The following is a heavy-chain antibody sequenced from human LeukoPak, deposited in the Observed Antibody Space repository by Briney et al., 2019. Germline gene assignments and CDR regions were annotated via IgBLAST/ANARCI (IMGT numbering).Heavy chain of an antibody. CDR3: ARLHTSGDNN. CDR1: GDTFTGYH. CDR2: INPHSGGT. V-gene: IGHV1-2*02. J-gene: IGHJ4*02. D-gene: IGHD6-19*01. Sequence: ASVKVSCKASGDTFTGYHMHWVRQAPGQGLEWMGWINPHSGGTHYAQKFQGRVTMTMDTSFITAYMELGRRRSHDTAVYYCARLHTSGDNNWGQGTLVTVSS.